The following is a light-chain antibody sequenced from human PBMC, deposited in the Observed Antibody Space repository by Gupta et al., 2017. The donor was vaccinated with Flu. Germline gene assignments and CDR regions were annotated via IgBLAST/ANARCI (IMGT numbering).Light chain of an antibody. CDR1: QTLGTF. Sequence: DIVMTQSPSSLAASVGDRVIISCRASQTLGTFFNWYQQKPSKAPKLLIYAVSNLQSGVPSRFIGSGSGTDFTLTINRLQPEDFATYYCQQTDSAPSTFGQGT. CDR2: AVS. J-gene: IGKJ2*01. CDR3: QQTDSAPST. V-gene: IGKV1-39*01.